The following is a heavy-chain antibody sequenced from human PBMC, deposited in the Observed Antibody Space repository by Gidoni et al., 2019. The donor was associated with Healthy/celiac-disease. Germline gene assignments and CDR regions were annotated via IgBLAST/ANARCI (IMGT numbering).Heavy chain of an antibody. CDR2: ISGSGGST. J-gene: IGHJ6*02. CDR3: AKGLTDKSPGHYYYYGMDV. V-gene: IGHV3-23*01. Sequence: EVQLLESGGGLVQPGGSLRLSCAASGFTFSSHAMSWVRQAPGKGLEWVSAISGSGGSTYYADSVKGRFTISRDNSKNTLYLQMNSLRAEDTAVYYCAKGLTDKSPGHYYYYGMDVWGQGTTVTVSS. D-gene: IGHD3-9*01. CDR1: GFTFSSHA.